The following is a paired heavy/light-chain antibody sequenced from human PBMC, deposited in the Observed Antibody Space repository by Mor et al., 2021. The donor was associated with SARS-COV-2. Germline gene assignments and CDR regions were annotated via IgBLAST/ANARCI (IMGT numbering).Light chain of an antibody. Sequence: EIVLTQSPGTLSLSPGERATLSCRASQSISYLAWYQQKPGQAPRLLIYGASSRATGIPDRFSGSGSGTDFTLSITRLEPEDFAVYYCQQYAGSRRTFGQGTKVEIK. CDR1: QSISY. CDR2: GAS. J-gene: IGKJ1*01. CDR3: QQYAGSRRT. V-gene: IGKV3-20*01.
Heavy chain of an antibody. CDR1: GFTFSNYG. D-gene: IGHD3-3*01. CDR3: ESHDFWSGIDY. Sequence: QVQLVESGGGVVQPGTSLRLSCAASGFTFSNYGMHWVRQAPGKGLEWVAVIWYDESNKYYADSVKGRFTISRDNSKNTLYLQMDSLRAEDTALYYCESHDFWSGIDYWGQGTLVTVSS. V-gene: IGHV3-33*01. CDR2: IWYDESNK. J-gene: IGHJ4*02.